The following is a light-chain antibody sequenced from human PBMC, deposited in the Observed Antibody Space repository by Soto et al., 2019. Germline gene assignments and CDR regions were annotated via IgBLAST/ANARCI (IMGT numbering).Light chain of an antibody. V-gene: IGLV6-57*04. CDR1: SGSIANNY. J-gene: IGLJ3*02. Sequence: NFMLTQPHSVSESSGKTVTIPCTRSSGSIANNYVQWYQQRPGSAPTTVIYEDSQRPSGVPDRFSGSIDSSSNSASLTISGLRTEDEADYYCQSFDDTNQVFGGGTKLTVL. CDR2: EDS. CDR3: QSFDDTNQV.